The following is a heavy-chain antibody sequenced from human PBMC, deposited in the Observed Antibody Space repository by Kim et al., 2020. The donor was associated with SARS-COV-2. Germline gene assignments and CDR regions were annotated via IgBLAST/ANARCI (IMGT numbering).Heavy chain of an antibody. CDR3: ARELVQLWPRRYYGMDV. Sequence: GGSLRLSCAASGFTFSSYAMHWVRQAPGKGLEWVAVISYDGSNKYYADSVKGRFTISRDNSKNTLYLQMNSLRAEDTAVYYCARELVQLWPRRYYGMDVWGQGTTVTVSS. CDR2: ISYDGSNK. J-gene: IGHJ6*02. CDR1: GFTFSSYA. D-gene: IGHD5-18*01. V-gene: IGHV3-30-3*01.